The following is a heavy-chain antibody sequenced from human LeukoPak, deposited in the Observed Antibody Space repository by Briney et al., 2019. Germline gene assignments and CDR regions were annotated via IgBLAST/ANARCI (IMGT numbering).Heavy chain of an antibody. Sequence: GGSLRLSCAASGFTFSSYGMHWVRQAPGKGLEWVAVIWYDGSDKYYADSVKGRFTISRDNSKNTLYLQMNSLRADDTAVYYCARGSMRRDGCNLEYFQHWGQGTLVTLSS. CDR3: ARGSMRRDGCNLEYFQH. J-gene: IGHJ1*01. D-gene: IGHD5-24*01. CDR2: IWYDGSDK. CDR1: GFTFSSYG. V-gene: IGHV3-33*01.